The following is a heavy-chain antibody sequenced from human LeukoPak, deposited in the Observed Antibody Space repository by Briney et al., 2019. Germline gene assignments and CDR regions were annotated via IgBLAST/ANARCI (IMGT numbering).Heavy chain of an antibody. CDR3: AKEGRIAVAPYRIYYFDY. D-gene: IGHD6-19*01. V-gene: IGHV3-33*06. J-gene: IGHJ4*02. CDR2: IWYDGSDK. CDR1: GFTFGSYG. Sequence: PGGFLRLSCAASGFTFGSYGMHWVRQAPGKGLEWVAVIWYDGSDKYYADSVKGRFTISRDNSKNTLYLQMNSLRAEDTAVYYCAKEGRIAVAPYRIYYFDYRGQGTLVTVSS.